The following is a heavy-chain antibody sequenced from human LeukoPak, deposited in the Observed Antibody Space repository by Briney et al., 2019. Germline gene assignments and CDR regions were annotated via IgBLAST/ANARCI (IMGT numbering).Heavy chain of an antibody. CDR2: IYSGGST. V-gene: IGHV3-66*01. CDR3: ARDPLYVDTAMVTTY. Sequence: GGSLRLSCTTSGFNFRAYWMAWVRQAPGKGLEWVSVIYSGGSTYYADSVKGRFTISRDNSKNTLYLQMNSLRAEDTAVYYCARDPLYVDTAMVTTYWGQGTLVTVSS. J-gene: IGHJ4*02. D-gene: IGHD5-18*01. CDR1: GFNFRAYW.